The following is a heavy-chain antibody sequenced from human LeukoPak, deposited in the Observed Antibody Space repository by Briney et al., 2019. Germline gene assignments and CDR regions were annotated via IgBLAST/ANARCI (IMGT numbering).Heavy chain of an antibody. J-gene: IGHJ5*02. D-gene: IGHD3-22*01. CDR3: ARDRTNLYYYDSSGYYLPNWFDP. V-gene: IGHV1-18*01. Sequence: ASVKVSCKASGYTFTSYGISWVRQAPGQGLEWMGWISAYNGNTNYAQKLQGRVTMTTDTSTSTAYMGLRSLRSDDTAVYYCARDRTNLYYYDSSGYYLPNWFDPWGQGTLVTVSS. CDR2: ISAYNGNT. CDR1: GYTFTSYG.